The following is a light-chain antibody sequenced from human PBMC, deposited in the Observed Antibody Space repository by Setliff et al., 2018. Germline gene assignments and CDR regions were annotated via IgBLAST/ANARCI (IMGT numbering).Light chain of an antibody. CDR1: SSDIGGYNY. CDR2: EVN. Sequence: QSALTQPPSASGSPGQSVTISCTGTSSDIGGYNYVSWYQQHPGKAPKLMIYEVNMRPSGVPDRFSGSKSGNTASLTVSGLQAEDEADYYCGTWDTSLSAGVFGGGTKGTVL. J-gene: IGLJ3*02. V-gene: IGLV2-8*01. CDR3: GTWDTSLSAGV.